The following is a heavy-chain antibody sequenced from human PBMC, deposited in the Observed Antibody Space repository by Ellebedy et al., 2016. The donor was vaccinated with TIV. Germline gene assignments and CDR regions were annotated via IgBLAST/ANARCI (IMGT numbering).Heavy chain of an antibody. CDR1: GFTFSTYW. CDR3: VKGGRWTSGLAPE. Sequence: GESLKISXAASGFTFSTYWMSWVRQAPGKGLEWVANVRQDENEIHYVGSVKGRFTISRDNAKNSLYLQMNSLRDEDTAVYYCVKGGRWTSGLAPEWGQGTLVTVSS. V-gene: IGHV3-7*01. J-gene: IGHJ4*02. CDR2: VRQDENEI. D-gene: IGHD3-16*01.